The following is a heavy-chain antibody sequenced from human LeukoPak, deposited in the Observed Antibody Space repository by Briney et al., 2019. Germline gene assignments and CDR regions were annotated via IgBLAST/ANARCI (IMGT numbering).Heavy chain of an antibody. CDR1: GYTFTGYY. CDR2: INPNSGGT. Sequence: ASVKVSCKASGYTFTGYYMHWVRQAPAQGLEWMGWINPNSGGTNYAQKFQGRVTMTRDTSISTAYMELSSLRSEDTAVYYCARCRYYYDSSGYSSDYYYYYMDVWGKGTTVTVSS. D-gene: IGHD3-22*01. CDR3: ARCRYYYDSSGYSSDYYYYYMDV. V-gene: IGHV1-2*02. J-gene: IGHJ6*03.